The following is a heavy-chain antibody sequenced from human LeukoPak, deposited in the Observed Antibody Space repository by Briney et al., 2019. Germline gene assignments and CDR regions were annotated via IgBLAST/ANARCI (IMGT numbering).Heavy chain of an antibody. CDR2: INHSGST. Sequence: SETLSLTCAVYGGSFSGYYWSWIRQPPGKGLEWIGEINHSGSTNYNPSLKSRVTISVDTSKNQFSLTLSSVTAADTAVYYCARGVWGSYRQPFFDYWGQGTLVTVSS. J-gene: IGHJ4*02. V-gene: IGHV4-34*01. D-gene: IGHD3-16*02. CDR1: GGSFSGYY. CDR3: ARGVWGSYRQPFFDY.